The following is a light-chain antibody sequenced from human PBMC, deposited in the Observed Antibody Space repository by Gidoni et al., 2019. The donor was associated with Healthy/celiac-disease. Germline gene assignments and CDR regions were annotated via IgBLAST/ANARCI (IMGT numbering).Light chain of an antibody. CDR3: QQYNTWPLYT. CDR2: GAS. V-gene: IGKV3-15*01. J-gene: IGKJ2*01. CDR1: QSVRSN. Sequence: EIVMTQSPATLSVSPGERATLSCRASQSVRSNLAWYQQKPGQAPRLLIYGASTRATGIPARFSGSGSGTEFTLTISSLQSEDFAVYYSQQYNTWPLYTFGQGTKLEIK.